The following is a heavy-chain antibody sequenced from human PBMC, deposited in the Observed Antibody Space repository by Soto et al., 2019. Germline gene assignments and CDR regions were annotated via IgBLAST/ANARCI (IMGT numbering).Heavy chain of an antibody. V-gene: IGHV1-69*13. CDR2: IIPIFGTA. CDR3: ATSGGTNYYYYYGMDV. D-gene: IGHD1-1*01. CDR1: GGTKSIYA. J-gene: IGHJ6*02. Sequence: SVKGLCTPSGGTKSIYASSWLRQEPGQGLEWMGGIIPIFGTANYAQKFQGRVTITADESTSTAYMELSSLRSEDTAVYYCATSGGTNYYYYYGMDVWGQGTTVTVSS.